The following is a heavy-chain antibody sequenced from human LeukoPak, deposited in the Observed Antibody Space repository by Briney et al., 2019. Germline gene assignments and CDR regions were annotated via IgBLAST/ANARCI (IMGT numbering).Heavy chain of an antibody. Sequence: MSSETLSLTCAVYGGSFSGYYWTWIRQPPGKGLEWIGEINHSGSTTYKPSLKSRVTISVDTSKNQFSLKLSSVTAADTAVYYCARGPRRPERIAVAGTKFDYWGQGTLVTVSS. D-gene: IGHD6-19*01. J-gene: IGHJ4*02. CDR2: INHSGST. CDR3: ARGPRRPERIAVAGTKFDY. CDR1: GGSFSGYY. V-gene: IGHV4-34*01.